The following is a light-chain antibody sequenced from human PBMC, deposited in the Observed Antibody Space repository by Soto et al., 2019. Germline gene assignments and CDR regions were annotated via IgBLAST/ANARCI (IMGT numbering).Light chain of an antibody. V-gene: IGKV1-39*01. CDR3: QHCYSTPPMYT. CDR1: QSISSY. J-gene: IGKJ2*01. Sequence: DIQMTQSPSSLSASVGDRVTITCRASQSISSYLNWYQQKPGKAPKLLIYAASILQSGVRSRFSGCGSGTDFSLTISSLQPEDFATFYCQHCYSTPPMYTFGQGTKLEIK. CDR2: AAS.